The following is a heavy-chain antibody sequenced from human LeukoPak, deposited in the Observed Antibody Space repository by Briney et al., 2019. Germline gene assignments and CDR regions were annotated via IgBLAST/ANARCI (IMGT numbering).Heavy chain of an antibody. D-gene: IGHD3-3*01. CDR3: GGGVSGGVFDY. J-gene: IGHJ4*02. V-gene: IGHV4-30-2*01. CDR1: GGSISSGGYS. Sequence: SQTLSLTCAVSGGSISSGGYSWSWIRQPPGKGLEWIGYIYHSGSTYYNPSLKSRVTISVDRSKNQFSLKLSSVTAADTAVYYCGGGVSGGVFDYWGQGTLVTVSS. CDR2: IYHSGST.